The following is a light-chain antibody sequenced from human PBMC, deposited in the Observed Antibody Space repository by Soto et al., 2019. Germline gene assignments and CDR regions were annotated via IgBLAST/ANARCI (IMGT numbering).Light chain of an antibody. J-gene: IGKJ5*01. Sequence: DIVMTQSPDSLAVSLGERATINCKSSQSVLSSSNNENYLAWYQQKPRQPPKLLIYWASTRDSGVPDRFSGSGSGTHFSLTISSLQAEDVAVYYCQQYGGSPRITFGQGTRLEIK. CDR1: QSVLSSSNNENY. V-gene: IGKV4-1*01. CDR3: QQYGGSPRIT. CDR2: WAS.